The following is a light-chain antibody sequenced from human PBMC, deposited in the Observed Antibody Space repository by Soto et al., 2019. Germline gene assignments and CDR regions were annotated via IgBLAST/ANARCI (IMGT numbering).Light chain of an antibody. Sequence: QSVLTQPASVSGSPGQTITISCTGTSSDVGGYDYVSWYQQHPDKAPRFMIYEVTNRPSGVSHRFSGSKPGNTASLTISGLQAEDEADYYCSSYTTTSTYVFGTGTKVTVL. CDR3: SSYTTTSTYV. CDR2: EVT. CDR1: SSDVGGYDY. J-gene: IGLJ1*01. V-gene: IGLV2-14*01.